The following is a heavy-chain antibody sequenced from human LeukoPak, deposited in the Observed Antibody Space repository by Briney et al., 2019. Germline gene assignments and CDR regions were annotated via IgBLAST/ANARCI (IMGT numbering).Heavy chain of an antibody. CDR2: ILPIFDTA. D-gene: IGHD3-10*01. CDR3: ARGDDRSAQPGNY. V-gene: IGHV1-69*13. Sequence: ASVKVSCKTSGGTFGRYAISWVRQAPGQGIEWMGGILPIFDTAKYVQRFQGRVTITADESASTAYLELSGLRSEDTAVYFCARGDDRSAQPGNYWGQGTLVTVSS. CDR1: GGTFGRYA. J-gene: IGHJ4*02.